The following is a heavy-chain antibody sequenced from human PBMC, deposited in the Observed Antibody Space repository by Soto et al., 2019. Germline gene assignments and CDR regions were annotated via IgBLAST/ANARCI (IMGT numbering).Heavy chain of an antibody. J-gene: IGHJ4*02. CDR1: GGSISSGDYY. V-gene: IGHV4-30-4*01. Sequence: PSETLSLTCTVSGGSISSGDYYWRWIRQPPGKGLEWIGYIYYSGSTYYNPSLKSRVTISVDTSKNQFSLKLSSVTAADTAVYYCARAYYDFWSGYIYYFDYWGQGTLVTRLL. CDR2: IYYSGST. CDR3: ARAYYDFWSGYIYYFDY. D-gene: IGHD3-3*01.